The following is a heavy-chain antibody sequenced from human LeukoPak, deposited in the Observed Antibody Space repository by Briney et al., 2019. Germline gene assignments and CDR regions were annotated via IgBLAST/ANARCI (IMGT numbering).Heavy chain of an antibody. D-gene: IGHD3-3*01. CDR1: GGSFSGYY. J-gene: IGHJ5*02. V-gene: IGHV4-34*01. Sequence: SETLSLTCAVYGGSFSGYYWSWIRQPPGKGLEWIGEINHSGSTNYNPSLKSRVTISVDTSKNQFSLKLSSVTAADTAVYYCASGPSLWDFWGGGWFDPWGQGTLVTVSS. CDR2: INHSGST. CDR3: ASGPSLWDFWGGGWFDP.